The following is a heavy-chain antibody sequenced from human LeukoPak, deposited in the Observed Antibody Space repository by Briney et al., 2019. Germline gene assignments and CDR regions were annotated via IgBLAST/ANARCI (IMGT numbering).Heavy chain of an antibody. CDR1: GYTFTSYY. V-gene: IGHV1-46*01. CDR2: INPSGGST. D-gene: IGHD3-9*01. CDR3: ARGGHFDLLYYFDY. Sequence: ASVKVSCKASGYTFTSYYMHWVRQAPGQGLEWMGIINPSGGSTSYAQKFQGRVTITRNTSISTAYMELSRLRSDDTAVYYCARGGHFDLLYYFDYWGQGTLVTVSS. J-gene: IGHJ4*02.